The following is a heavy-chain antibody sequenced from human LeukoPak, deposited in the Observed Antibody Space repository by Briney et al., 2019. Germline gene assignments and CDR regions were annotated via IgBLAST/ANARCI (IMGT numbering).Heavy chain of an antibody. J-gene: IGHJ4*02. V-gene: IGHV1-2*02. CDR3: ARVALQSAVAGGSNYFDY. CDR2: INPNSGGT. CDR1: GYTFTGYY. Sequence: GASVKVSCKASGYTFTGYYMHWVRQAPGQGLEWMGWINPNSGGTNYAQKFQGRVTMTRDTSIGTAYMELSRLRSDDTAVYYCARVALQSAVAGGSNYFDYWGQGTLVTVSS. D-gene: IGHD6-19*01.